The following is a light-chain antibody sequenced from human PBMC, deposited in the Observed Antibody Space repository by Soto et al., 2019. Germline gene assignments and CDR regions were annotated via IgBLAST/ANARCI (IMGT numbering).Light chain of an antibody. CDR1: QSINNW. CDR2: DGF. CDR3: QQYKRYSLT. V-gene: IGKV1-5*01. J-gene: IGKJ4*01. Sequence: DIQMTQSPPTLTASVGDRVTITCRASQSINNWLAWYQQKPGEAPKLLIYDGFKLPSGVPQRFSGSGFGTDFTLTISSLQHDDSATYYCQQYKRYSLTFGGGTKVEIK.